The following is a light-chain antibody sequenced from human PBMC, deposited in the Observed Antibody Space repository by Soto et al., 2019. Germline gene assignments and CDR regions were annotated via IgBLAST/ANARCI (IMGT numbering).Light chain of an antibody. Sequence: DIQMTQSPSTLSASVGDRVTITCRASQSISSLLAWYQQKPGKAPKLLIYKASSLESGVPSRFSGSGSGTEFNLTISSLQPDDFATYYCQQYNSYSWTFGQGTKVEIK. V-gene: IGKV1-5*03. J-gene: IGKJ1*01. CDR3: QQYNSYSWT. CDR2: KAS. CDR1: QSISSL.